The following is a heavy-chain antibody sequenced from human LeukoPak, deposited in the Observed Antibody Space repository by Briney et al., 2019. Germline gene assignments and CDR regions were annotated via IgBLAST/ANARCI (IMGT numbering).Heavy chain of an antibody. J-gene: IGHJ6*02. V-gene: IGHV4-59*01. D-gene: IGHD2-15*01. CDR1: GGSISNYY. Sequence: KPSEPLSLTCTVSGGSISNYYWNWIRQPPGKGLEWIGYIYNIGTTDYNPSLKSRVTISVDTSKNQFSLKLNSVTAADTAVYYCGRDIVRTYGMDVWGQGTTVTVSS. CDR2: IYNIGTT. CDR3: GRDIVRTYGMDV.